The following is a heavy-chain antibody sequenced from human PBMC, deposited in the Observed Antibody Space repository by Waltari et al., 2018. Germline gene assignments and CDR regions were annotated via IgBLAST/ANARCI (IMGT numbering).Heavy chain of an antibody. Sequence: EVQLLESGGGLVQPGGSLRLSCAASGFTFNNYVMSWVRQVPGKGLEWVLTISGSGSNTHYVDSVKGRFTISRDNSKNTLYLQMNSLRAEDTAVYYCAKGPSSSWYLFDYWGQGTLVTVSS. CDR1: GFTFNNYV. J-gene: IGHJ4*02. CDR3: AKGPSSSWYLFDY. CDR2: ISGSGSNT. D-gene: IGHD6-13*01. V-gene: IGHV3-23*01.